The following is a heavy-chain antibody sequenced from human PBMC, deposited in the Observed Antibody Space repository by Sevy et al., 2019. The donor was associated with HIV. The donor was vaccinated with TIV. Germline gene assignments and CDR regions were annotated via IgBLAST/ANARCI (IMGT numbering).Heavy chain of an antibody. V-gene: IGHV3-23*01. CDR2: LSFGCGKI. D-gene: IGHD2-8*01. CDR1: GFAFDDYS. CDR3: AREGCTRPRDY. J-gene: IGHJ4*02. Sequence: GGSLRLSCAASGFAFDDYSMSWIRQAPGKGLEWVATLSFGCGKIKYADSVKGRFTISRVNSKNSFYLQMDNLRVDDTALYYCAREGCTRPRDYWGQGTRVTVSS.